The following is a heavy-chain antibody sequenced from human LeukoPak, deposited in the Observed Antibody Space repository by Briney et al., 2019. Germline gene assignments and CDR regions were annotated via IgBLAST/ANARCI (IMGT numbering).Heavy chain of an antibody. CDR3: ARAGKYYGSGSYYTNWYFDL. Sequence: GGSLRLSCAASGFTFDDYGMSWVRQAPGKGLEWVSGINWNGGSTGYADSVKGRFTISRDNAKNSLYLQMNSLRAEDTALYHCARAGKYYGSGSYYTNWYFDLWGRGTLVTVSS. CDR1: GFTFDDYG. V-gene: IGHV3-20*01. D-gene: IGHD3-10*01. CDR2: INWNGGST. J-gene: IGHJ2*01.